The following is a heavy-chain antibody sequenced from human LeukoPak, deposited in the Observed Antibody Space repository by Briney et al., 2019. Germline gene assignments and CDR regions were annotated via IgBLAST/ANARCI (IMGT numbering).Heavy chain of an antibody. V-gene: IGHV3-30*02. Sequence: GGSLRLSCAASGFTFSDYAIHWVRQAPGKGLEWVAFIRYDGSIKNYADSVKGRFTISRDNSKSTLYLQMNSLRTEDTAVYYCSRPPLLEWLKLLSTFDIWGQGTMVSVSS. D-gene: IGHD3-3*01. CDR2: IRYDGSIK. CDR3: SRPPLLEWLKLLSTFDI. J-gene: IGHJ3*02. CDR1: GFTFSDYA.